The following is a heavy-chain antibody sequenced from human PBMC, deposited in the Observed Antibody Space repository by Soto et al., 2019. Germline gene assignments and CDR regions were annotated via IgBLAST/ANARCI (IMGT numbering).Heavy chain of an antibody. CDR3: ARDTRDHSNHRYYYYGMDV. D-gene: IGHD4-4*01. CDR1: GFTFSSYG. Sequence: QVQLVESGGGVVQPGRSLRLSCAASGFTFSSYGMHWVRQAPGKGLEWVAVIWYDGSNKYYADSVKGRFTISRDNSKNTLSLQMNSLRAEDTGVDYGARDTRDHSNHRYYYYGMDVWGQGTTVTVSS. J-gene: IGHJ6*02. CDR2: IWYDGSNK. V-gene: IGHV3-33*01.